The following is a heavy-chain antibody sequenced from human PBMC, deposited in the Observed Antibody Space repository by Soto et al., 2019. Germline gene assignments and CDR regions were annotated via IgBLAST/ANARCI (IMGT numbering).Heavy chain of an antibody. V-gene: IGHV4-31*03. J-gene: IGHJ4*02. CDR1: GGSISSGGYY. CDR3: ARSSTSANYFDY. Sequence: QVQLQESGPGLVKPSQTLSLTCTVSGGSISSGGYYWSWIRQHPGKGLEWIGYIYYSGSTYYNPSLKRRVTIAVDTYKTQFSLKLSSVTAADTAVYYCARSSTSANYFDYWGQGTLVTVSS. D-gene: IGHD2-2*01. CDR2: IYYSGST.